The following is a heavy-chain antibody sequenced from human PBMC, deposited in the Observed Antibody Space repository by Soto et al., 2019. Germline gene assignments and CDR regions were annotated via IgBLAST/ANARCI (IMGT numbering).Heavy chain of an antibody. CDR1: GGSFSDYY. Sequence: QVQLQQWGAGLLKPSETLSLTCAVYGGSFSDYYWSWIRQPPGKGLEWIGEINHSGSTNYNPSLKSRVTISVDTSKNQFSLKLSSVTAADTAVYYCARGGIVVVVAATPRWFDPWGQGTLVTVSS. CDR2: INHSGST. CDR3: ARGGIVVVVAATPRWFDP. D-gene: IGHD2-15*01. V-gene: IGHV4-34*01. J-gene: IGHJ5*02.